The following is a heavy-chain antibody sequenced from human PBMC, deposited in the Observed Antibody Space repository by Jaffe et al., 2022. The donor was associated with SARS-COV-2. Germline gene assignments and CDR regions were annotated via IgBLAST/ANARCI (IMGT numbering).Heavy chain of an antibody. J-gene: IGHJ5*02. D-gene: IGHD3-3*01. V-gene: IGHV1-24*01. CDR3: ATFSSYYDFWSGYFGFDP. Sequence: QVQLVQSGAEVKKPGASVKVSCKVSGYTLTELSMHWVRQAPGKGLEWMGGFDPEDGETIYAQKFQGRVTMTEDTSTDTAYMELSSLRSEDTAVYYCATFSSYYDFWSGYFGFDPWGQGTLVTVSS. CDR2: FDPEDGET. CDR1: GYTLTELS.